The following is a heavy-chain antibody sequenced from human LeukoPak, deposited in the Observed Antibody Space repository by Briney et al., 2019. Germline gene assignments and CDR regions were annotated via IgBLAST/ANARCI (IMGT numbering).Heavy chain of an antibody. CDR1: GFTFSTCS. Sequence: GGSLRLSCAASGFTFSTCSMNWVRQAPGKGLEWVSYISGTSSLIYYADSVKGRFTISRDNSRSTLYLQMNSLRPEDTAIYYCAREGYYGSGSPPSLYFDHWGQGTLVTVSS. V-gene: IGHV3-48*01. J-gene: IGHJ4*02. CDR2: ISGTSSLI. CDR3: AREGYYGSGSPPSLYFDH. D-gene: IGHD3-10*01.